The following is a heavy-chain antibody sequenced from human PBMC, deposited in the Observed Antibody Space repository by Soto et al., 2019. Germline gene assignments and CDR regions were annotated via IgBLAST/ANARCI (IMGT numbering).Heavy chain of an antibody. J-gene: IGHJ4*02. V-gene: IGHV3-30*18. Sequence: QVQLVESGGGVVQPGRSLRLSCAASGFTFSSYGMHWVRPSPGKGLEWVAVISYDGSTKYYADSVKGRFTISRDNSKNTLDLQMNSPRAEDTGVYYCAKGRPPITMIVVGLDYWGQGTLVTVSS. CDR1: GFTFSSYG. CDR2: ISYDGSTK. CDR3: AKGRPPITMIVVGLDY. D-gene: IGHD3-22*01.